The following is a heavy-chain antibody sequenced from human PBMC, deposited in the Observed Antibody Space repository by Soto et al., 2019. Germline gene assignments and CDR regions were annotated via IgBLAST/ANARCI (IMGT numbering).Heavy chain of an antibody. CDR1: GYTFTSYG. CDR3: ALGSGWSRKPKPFDP. Sequence: WASVKVSCKASGYTFTSYGISWVRQAPGQGLEWMGWISAYNGNTNYAQKLQGRVTMTTDTSTSTAYMELRSLRSDDTAVYYCALGSGWSRKPKPFDPWGQGTLVTVSS. D-gene: IGHD6-19*01. CDR2: ISAYNGNT. J-gene: IGHJ5*02. V-gene: IGHV1-18*01.